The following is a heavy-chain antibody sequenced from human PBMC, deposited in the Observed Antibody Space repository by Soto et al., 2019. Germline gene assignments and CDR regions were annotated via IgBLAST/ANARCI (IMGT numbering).Heavy chain of an antibody. J-gene: IGHJ4*02. CDR1: GFSFSIHA. V-gene: IGHV3-30*18. D-gene: IGHD3-22*01. CDR3: AKDVAYYYDSSGPRPGSGIDF. CDR2: MPYDRVTK. Sequence: HPGGSLRLSCAASGFSFSIHAMHWIRQAPGKGLEWVALMPYDRVTKTYADSVRGRFTISRDHSTNTLYLQMNNLRPEDTAIYYCAKDVAYYYDSSGPRPGSGIDFWGQGTLVTVSS.